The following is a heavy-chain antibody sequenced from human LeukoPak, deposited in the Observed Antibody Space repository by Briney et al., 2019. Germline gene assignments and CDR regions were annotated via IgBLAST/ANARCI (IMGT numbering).Heavy chain of an antibody. CDR3: ARDFDHRFLEWYGNFDY. D-gene: IGHD3-3*01. CDR2: ISYDGSNK. Sequence: GGSLRLSCAASGFTFSSYAMHWVRQAPGKGLEWVAVISYDGSNKYYADPVKGRFTISRDNSKNTLYLQMNSLRAEDTAVYYCARDFDHRFLEWYGNFDYWGQGTLVTVSS. CDR1: GFTFSSYA. J-gene: IGHJ4*02. V-gene: IGHV3-30-3*01.